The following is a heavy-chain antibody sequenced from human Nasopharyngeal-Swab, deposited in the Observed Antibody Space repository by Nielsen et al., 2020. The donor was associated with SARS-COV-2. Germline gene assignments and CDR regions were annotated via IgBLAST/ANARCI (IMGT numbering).Heavy chain of an antibody. V-gene: IGHV1-24*01. J-gene: IGHJ4*02. D-gene: IGHD1-26*01. Sequence: ASVKVSCKVSGYTLTELSMHRVRQAPGKGLEWMGGFDPEDGETIYAQKFQGRVTMTEDTSTDTAYMELSSLRSEDTAVYYCATQSQGVGATRGGYYFDYWGQGTLVTVSS. CDR3: ATQSQGVGATRGGYYFDY. CDR2: FDPEDGET. CDR1: GYTLTELS.